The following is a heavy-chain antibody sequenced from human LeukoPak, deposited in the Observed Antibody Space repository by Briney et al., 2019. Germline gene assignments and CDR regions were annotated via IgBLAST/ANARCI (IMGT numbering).Heavy chain of an antibody. Sequence: SETLSLTCTVSGGSISSYYWSWIRQPPGKGLEWIGYIYYSGSTNYNPSLKSRVTISVDTSKNQFSLKLSSVTAADTAVYYCARQSRGVGAGFDYWGQGTLVTVSS. D-gene: IGHD1-26*01. CDR2: IYYSGST. V-gene: IGHV4-59*01. CDR3: ARQSRGVGAGFDY. J-gene: IGHJ4*02. CDR1: GGSISSYY.